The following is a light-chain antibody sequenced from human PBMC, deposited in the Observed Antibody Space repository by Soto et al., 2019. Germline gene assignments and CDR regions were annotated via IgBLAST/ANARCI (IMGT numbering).Light chain of an antibody. CDR1: QSISSW. CDR3: QQFNNLPLT. V-gene: IGKV1-5*01. Sequence: DIQMTQSPYTLSASVGDRATITCRASQSISSWLAWYQQKPGKAPKLLIYDASNLETGVPSRFSGSGSGTDFACTISSLQPEDFATYYCQQFNNLPLTFGGGTKVDI. CDR2: DAS. J-gene: IGKJ4*01.